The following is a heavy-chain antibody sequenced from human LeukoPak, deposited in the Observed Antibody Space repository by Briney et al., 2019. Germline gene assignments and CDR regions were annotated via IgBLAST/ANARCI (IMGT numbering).Heavy chain of an antibody. CDR2: IYSGGST. CDR3: VRDIGRSGWFSMDV. CDR1: GFTVSSNY. V-gene: IGHV3-66*01. D-gene: IGHD6-19*01. J-gene: IGHJ6*04. Sequence: GGSLRLSCAASGFTVSSNYRSWVRQAPGKGLGWVSVIYSGGSTYYADSVKGGLTVSRDNSKNTLYLQINSLRAEDTAVYYCVRDIGRSGWFSMDVWAKGTTVTISS.